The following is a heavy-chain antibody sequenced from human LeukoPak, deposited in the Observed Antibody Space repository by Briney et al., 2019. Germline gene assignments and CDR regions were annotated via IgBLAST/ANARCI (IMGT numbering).Heavy chain of an antibody. CDR3: AKKMGTGNSYFDY. CDR2: ITSSGSGT. CDR1: EFSFGNYA. V-gene: IGHV3-23*01. D-gene: IGHD3-10*01. J-gene: IGHJ4*02. Sequence: GGSLRLSCAASEFSFGNYAMSWVRQAPGKGLQWVSAITSSGSGTYYADSVKGRFTISRDNSKNTLYLQMNSLRAEDTAVYHCAKKMGTGNSYFDYWGQGTLVTVSS.